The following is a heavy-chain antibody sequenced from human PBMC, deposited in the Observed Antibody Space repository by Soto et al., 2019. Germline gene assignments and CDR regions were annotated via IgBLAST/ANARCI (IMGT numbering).Heavy chain of an antibody. D-gene: IGHD2-15*01. V-gene: IGHV4-39*01. CDR1: GGSISSSSYY. CDR2: IYYSGST. Sequence: SETLSLTCTVSGGSISSSSYYWGWIRQPPGKGLEWIGSIYYSGSTYYNPSLKSRVTISVYTSKNQFSLRLSSVTAADTAVYYCARGDIVVVAAASRNFDYWGQGTLVTVSS. CDR3: ARGDIVVVAAASRNFDY. J-gene: IGHJ4*02.